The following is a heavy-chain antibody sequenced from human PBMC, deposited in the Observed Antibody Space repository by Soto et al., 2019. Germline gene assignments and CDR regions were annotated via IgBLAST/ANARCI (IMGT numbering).Heavy chain of an antibody. D-gene: IGHD3-3*01. CDR2: ISYDGSNK. CDR3: ARVIRDFWSGYSN. CDR1: GFTFSNYA. V-gene: IGHV3-30-3*01. Sequence: GGSLRLSCAASGFTFSNYAMHWVRQAPGKGLEWVAVISYDGSNKYYADSVKGRFTISRDNSKNTLYVQMNSLRPEDTAVYYCARVIRDFWSGYSNWGQGTLVTVSS. J-gene: IGHJ4*02.